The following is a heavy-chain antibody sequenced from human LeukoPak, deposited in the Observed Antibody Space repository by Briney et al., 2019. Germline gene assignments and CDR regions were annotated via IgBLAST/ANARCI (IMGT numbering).Heavy chain of an antibody. CDR2: IKEDESAK. CDR3: ARAVDVADY. J-gene: IGHJ4*02. Sequence: PGGSLRLSCVASGFIFTDHWMSWVRQAPGKGLDWVANIKEDESAKFYADSVRGGFTISRDNAKNSVYLEMNNLRVEDTAVYYCARAVDVADYWGRGTLVTVSS. V-gene: IGHV3-7*01. D-gene: IGHD3-16*01. CDR1: GFIFTDHW.